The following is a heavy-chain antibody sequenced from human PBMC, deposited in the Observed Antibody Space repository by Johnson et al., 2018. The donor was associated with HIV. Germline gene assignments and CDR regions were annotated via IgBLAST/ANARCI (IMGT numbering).Heavy chain of an antibody. V-gene: IGHV3-33*06. CDR1: GFTFDDYG. Sequence: QEQLVESGGGVVRPGGSLRLSCAASGFTFDDYGMSWVRQAPGKGLEWVAVIWYDGNNKYYADSVKGRFTISRDNSKNTLYLQMNSLRAEDTAVYYCAKGPNGQLDDAFHIWGQGTMVTVSS. CDR2: IWYDGNNK. D-gene: IGHD6-6*01. CDR3: AKGPNGQLDDAFHI. J-gene: IGHJ3*02.